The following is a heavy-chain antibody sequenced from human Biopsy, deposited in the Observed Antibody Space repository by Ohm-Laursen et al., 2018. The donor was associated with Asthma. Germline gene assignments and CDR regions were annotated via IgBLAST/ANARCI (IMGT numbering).Heavy chain of an antibody. CDR2: IYTSGST. Sequence: GTLSLTCTVSGGSIRNYYWSWIRPPPGQRLEFIGYIYTSGSTNYNPSLKSRVTISADTSMNQFSLKLSSVTAADTAVYYCAREVVSSGFYFDSWGQGTLVTVSS. J-gene: IGHJ4*02. CDR1: GGSIRNYY. V-gene: IGHV4-59*01. CDR3: AREVVSSGFYFDS. D-gene: IGHD3-22*01.